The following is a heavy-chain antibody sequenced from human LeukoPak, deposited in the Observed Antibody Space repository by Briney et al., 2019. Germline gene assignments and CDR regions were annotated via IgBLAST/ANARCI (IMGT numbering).Heavy chain of an antibody. CDR2: ISPNTGGT. V-gene: IGHV1-2*02. CDR3: ARDLRYGDYAGDY. Sequence: ASLKVSCKASGYIFTSYYMHWVRQAPGQGLEWMGWISPNTGGTNYAKKFRGRVTMTRDTSISTAYMELSSLRSDDTAMYYCARDLRYGDYAGDYWGKGTLVTASS. J-gene: IGHJ4*02. CDR1: GYIFTSYY. D-gene: IGHD4-17*01.